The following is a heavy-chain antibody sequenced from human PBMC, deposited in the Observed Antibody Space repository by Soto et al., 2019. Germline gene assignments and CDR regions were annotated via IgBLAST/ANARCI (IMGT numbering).Heavy chain of an antibody. CDR1: GFTFDDYA. CDR3: AKDISPRYYGSGSADYYGMDV. D-gene: IGHD3-10*01. V-gene: IGHV3-9*01. Sequence: EVQLVESGGGLVQPGRSLRLSCAASGFTFDDYAMHWVRQAPGKGLEWVSGISWNSGSIGYVDSVKDRFTISRDNAKNSLYLQMNSLRAEDTALYYCAKDISPRYYGSGSADYYGMDVWGQGTTVTVSS. CDR2: ISWNSGSI. J-gene: IGHJ6*02.